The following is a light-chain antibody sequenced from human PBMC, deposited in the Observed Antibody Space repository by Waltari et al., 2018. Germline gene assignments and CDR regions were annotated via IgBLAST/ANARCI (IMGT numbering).Light chain of an antibody. V-gene: IGKV1-5*03. Sequence: DLQMTQSPSTLSASVGDRVTITCRASQKINTWLAWHQQKPGKAPKLLIYKASSLESGVPSRFSGSGSGTEFTLTISSLQPDDFATYYCLQYNGEPRTFGQGTKVEVK. CDR1: QKINTW. CDR3: LQYNGEPRT. J-gene: IGKJ1*01. CDR2: KAS.